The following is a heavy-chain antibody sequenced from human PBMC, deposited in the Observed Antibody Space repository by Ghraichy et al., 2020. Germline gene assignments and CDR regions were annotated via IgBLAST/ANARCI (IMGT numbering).Heavy chain of an antibody. J-gene: IGHJ2*01. CDR1: GFTVSSNY. D-gene: IGHD3-22*01. CDR3: ARDGLLYDSSGWGVRGYFDL. V-gene: IGHV3-53*01. CDR2: IYSGGST. Sequence: LSLTCAASGFTVSSNYMSWVRQAPGKGLEWVSVIYSGGSTYYADSVKGRFTISRDNSKNTLYLQMNSLRAEDTAVYYCARDGLLYDSSGWGVRGYFDLWGRGTLVTVS.